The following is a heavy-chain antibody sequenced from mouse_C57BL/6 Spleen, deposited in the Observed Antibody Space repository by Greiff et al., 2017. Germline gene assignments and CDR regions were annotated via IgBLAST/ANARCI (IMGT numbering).Heavy chain of an antibody. V-gene: IGHV1-55*01. CDR1: GYTFTSYW. D-gene: IGHD1-1*01. J-gene: IGHJ1*03. CDR3: ARSKYYGSSIYWYFDV. Sequence: VQLQQPGAELVKPGASVKMSCKASGYTFTSYWITWVKQRPGQGLEWIGDIYPGSGSTNYNEKFKSKATLTVDTSSSTAYMQLSSLTSEDSAVYYCARSKYYGSSIYWYFDVWGTGTTVTVSS. CDR2: IYPGSGST.